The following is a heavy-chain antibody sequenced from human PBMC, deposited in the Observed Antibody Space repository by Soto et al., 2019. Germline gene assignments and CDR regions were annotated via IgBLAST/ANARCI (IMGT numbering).Heavy chain of an antibody. V-gene: IGHV5-51*01. CDR2: IYPGDSDT. Sequence: GESLKISCQGSGYSFTIYWIGWVRQMPGKGLEWMCIIYPGDSDTRCSPSFQGQVTISADKSISTAYLQWSSLKASDTAMYYCARHSEMATIEDAFDIGGQGTMVTVSS. CDR3: ARHSEMATIEDAFDI. D-gene: IGHD5-12*01. CDR1: GYSFTIYW. J-gene: IGHJ3*02.